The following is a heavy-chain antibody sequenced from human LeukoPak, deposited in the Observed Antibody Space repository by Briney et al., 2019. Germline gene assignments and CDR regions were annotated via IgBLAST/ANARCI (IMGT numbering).Heavy chain of an antibody. J-gene: IGHJ5*02. CDR1: GFTLSDYY. CDR2: ISSSSSYT. V-gene: IGHV3-11*06. Sequence: GGSLRLSCAASGFTLSDYYMSWIGQAPGKGLEWVSYISSSSSYTNYADSVKGRFTISRDNAKNSLYLQMNSLRAEDTAVYYCARRGSGRNWFDPWGQGTLVTVSS. D-gene: IGHD1-26*01. CDR3: ARRGSGRNWFDP.